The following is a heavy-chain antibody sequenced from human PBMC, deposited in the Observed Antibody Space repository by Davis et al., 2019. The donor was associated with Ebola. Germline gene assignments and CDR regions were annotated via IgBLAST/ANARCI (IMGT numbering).Heavy chain of an antibody. CDR3: ARLTFEGASA. D-gene: IGHD3-16*01. Sequence: SETLSLTCTVSGGSISSYYWSWIRQPPGKGLEWIGYIYYSGSTNYNPSLKSRVTISVDTSKNQFSLKLSSVTAADTAVYYCARLTFEGASAWGQGTLVTVSS. V-gene: IGHV4-59*08. CDR2: IYYSGST. CDR1: GGSISSYY. J-gene: IGHJ4*02.